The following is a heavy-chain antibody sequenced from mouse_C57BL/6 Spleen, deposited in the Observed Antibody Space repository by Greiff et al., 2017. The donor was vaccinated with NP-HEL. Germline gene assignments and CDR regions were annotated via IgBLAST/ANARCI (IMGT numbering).Heavy chain of an antibody. CDR2: IYPGSGST. V-gene: IGHV1-55*01. J-gene: IGHJ2*01. CDR1: GYTFTSYW. Sequence: VQLQQSGAELVKPGASVKMSCKASGYTFTSYWITWVKQRPGQGLEWIGDIYPGSGSTNYNEKFKSKATLTVDTSSSTAYMQLSSLTSEDSAVYYCARYQYYYGTPYYFDYWGQGTTLTVSS. D-gene: IGHD1-1*01. CDR3: ARYQYYYGTPYYFDY.